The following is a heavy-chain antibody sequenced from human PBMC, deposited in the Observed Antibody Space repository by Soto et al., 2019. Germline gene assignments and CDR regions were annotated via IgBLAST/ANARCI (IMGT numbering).Heavy chain of an antibody. V-gene: IGHV3-23*01. CDR1: GFSFTTYA. D-gene: IGHD6-19*01. Sequence: GGSLRLSCAASGFSFTTYAMSWVRQAPGRGLEWISAMSGSGGSTYYADSVKGRFTISRDNSKNTLYLQMNSLRAEDTAVYYCAKGVPGIAVAGTGYFQHWGQGT. CDR2: MSGSGGST. CDR3: AKGVPGIAVAGTGYFQH. J-gene: IGHJ1*01.